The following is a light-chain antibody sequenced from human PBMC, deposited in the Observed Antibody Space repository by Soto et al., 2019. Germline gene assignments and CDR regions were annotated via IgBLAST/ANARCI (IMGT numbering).Light chain of an antibody. CDR3: CSYAGSPRYV. CDR1: SSDVGGYNY. V-gene: IGLV2-11*01. J-gene: IGLJ1*01. Sequence: QSVLTQPRSVSGSPGQSVTISCTGTSSDVGGYNYVSWYQQHPGKAPKVMSYDVSERPSGVPDRFSGSKSGNTASLTISGLQAEDEADYYCCSYAGSPRYVFGTGTKLTVL. CDR2: DVS.